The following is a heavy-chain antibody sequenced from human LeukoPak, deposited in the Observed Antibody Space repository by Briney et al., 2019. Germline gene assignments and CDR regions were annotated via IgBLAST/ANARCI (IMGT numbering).Heavy chain of an antibody. CDR2: IYYSGST. V-gene: IGHV4-59*01. CDR1: GGSISSYY. D-gene: IGHD1-14*01. Sequence: ASETLSLTCTVSGGSISSYYWSWIRQPPGKGLEWIGYIYYSGSTNYNPSLKSRVTISVDTSKNQFSLKLSSVTAADTAVYYCASSGLDLNWFDPWGQGTLVTVSS. J-gene: IGHJ5*02. CDR3: ASSGLDLNWFDP.